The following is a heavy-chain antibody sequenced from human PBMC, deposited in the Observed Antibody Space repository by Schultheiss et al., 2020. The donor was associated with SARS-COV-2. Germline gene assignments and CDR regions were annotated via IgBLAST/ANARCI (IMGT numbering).Heavy chain of an antibody. J-gene: IGHJ6*03. CDR3: ARVYSDGAQYYYMDV. D-gene: IGHD5-18*01. CDR2: IYHSGST. CDR1: GGSISSYY. Sequence: GSLRLSCTVSGGSISSYYWSWIRQPPGKGLEWIGSIYHSGSTYYNPSLKSRVTISVDTSKNQFSLKLSSVTAADTAVYYCARVYSDGAQYYYMDVWGKGTTVTVSS. V-gene: IGHV4-59*08.